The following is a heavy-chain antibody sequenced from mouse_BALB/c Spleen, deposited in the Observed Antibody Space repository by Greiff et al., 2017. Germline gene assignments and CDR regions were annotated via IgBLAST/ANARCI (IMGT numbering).Heavy chain of an antibody. CDR3: AKILYYYAMDY. CDR1: GYSITSGYY. Sequence: DVKLQESGPGLVKPSQSLSLTCSVTGYSITSGYYWNWIRQFPGNKLEWMGYISYDGSNNYNPSLKNRISITRDTSKNQFFLKLNSVTTEDTATYYCAKILYYYAMDYWGQGTSVTVSS. D-gene: IGHD6-1*01. J-gene: IGHJ4*01. V-gene: IGHV3-6*02. CDR2: ISYDGSN.